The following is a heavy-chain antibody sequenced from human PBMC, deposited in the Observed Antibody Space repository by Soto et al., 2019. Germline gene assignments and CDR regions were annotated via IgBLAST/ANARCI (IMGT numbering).Heavy chain of an antibody. D-gene: IGHD3-3*01. Sequence: ASVKVSCKACGYTFTGYYIHWVRQAPGQGLEWMGWMNLYSGATTYAQKFQGGFTMTRDTSISTAYMELSRLRYDDTAVYYCARGVWSGSYVGEDAFDMWGQGTMVTVSS. CDR2: MNLYSGAT. V-gene: IGHV1-2*02. J-gene: IGHJ3*02. CDR3: ARGVWSGSYVGEDAFDM. CDR1: GYTFTGYY.